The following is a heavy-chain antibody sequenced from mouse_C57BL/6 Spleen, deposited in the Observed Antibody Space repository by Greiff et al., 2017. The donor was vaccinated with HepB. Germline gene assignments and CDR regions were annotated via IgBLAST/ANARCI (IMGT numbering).Heavy chain of an antibody. Sequence: VQLQQSGAELMKPGASVKLSCKATGYTFTGYWTEWVKQRPGHGLEWIGEILPGSGSTNYNEKFKGKATFTADTSSNTAYMQLSSLTTEDSAIYYCARGDYYYGSSYYYFDYWGQGTTLTVSS. V-gene: IGHV1-9*01. CDR3: ARGDYYYGSSYYYFDY. CDR1: GYTFTGYW. J-gene: IGHJ2*01. D-gene: IGHD1-1*01. CDR2: ILPGSGST.